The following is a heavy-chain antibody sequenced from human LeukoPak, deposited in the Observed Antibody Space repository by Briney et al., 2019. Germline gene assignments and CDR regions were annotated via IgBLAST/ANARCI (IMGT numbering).Heavy chain of an antibody. CDR2: IIPIFGTA. CDR3: ARISGYSYGFDY. V-gene: IGHV1-69*13. J-gene: IGHJ4*02. CDR1: GGTFSSYA. Sequence: ASVKVSCKASGGTFSSYAISWVRQAPGQGLEWMGGIIPIFGTANYAQKFQGRVTITADESTSTAYMELSSLRSEDTAAYYCARISGYSYGFDYWGQGTLVTVSS. D-gene: IGHD5-18*01.